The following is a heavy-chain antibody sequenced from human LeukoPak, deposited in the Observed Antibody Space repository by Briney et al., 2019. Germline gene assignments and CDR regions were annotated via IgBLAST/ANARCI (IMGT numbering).Heavy chain of an antibody. J-gene: IGHJ4*02. Sequence: PGGSLRLSCAASGFTFSDYYMSWIRQAPGKGLGWVSYISSSSSYTNYADSVKGRFTISRDNAKISLYLQMNSLRAEDTAVYYCARVSSSGWYLPYWGQGTLVTVSS. D-gene: IGHD6-19*01. CDR1: GFTFSDYY. CDR2: ISSSSSYT. V-gene: IGHV3-11*06. CDR3: ARVSSSGWYLPY.